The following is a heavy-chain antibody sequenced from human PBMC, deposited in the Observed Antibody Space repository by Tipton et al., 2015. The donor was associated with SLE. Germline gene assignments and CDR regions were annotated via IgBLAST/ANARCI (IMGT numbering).Heavy chain of an antibody. Sequence: LRLSCAASGFSFSTYSMNWVRQAPGKGLEWIASIYDSGSNYNPSLKNRVTISLDTSKSQFSLRLTPVTAADTAVYYCTGVGSGPGTDYWGQGTLVTVSS. CDR1: GFSFSTYS. D-gene: IGHD6-13*01. CDR3: TGVGSGPGTDY. CDR2: IYDSGS. V-gene: IGHV4-59*13. J-gene: IGHJ4*02.